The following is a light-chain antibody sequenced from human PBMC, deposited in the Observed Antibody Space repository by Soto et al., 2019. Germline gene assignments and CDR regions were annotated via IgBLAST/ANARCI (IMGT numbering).Light chain of an antibody. J-gene: IGKJ5*01. V-gene: IGKV1-12*01. CDR2: AAS. CDR1: QDIAAY. CDR3: QQAYSFPIP. Sequence: DIQMTQSPSSLSASVGDRVTITCQASQDIAAYLAWYQHKPGRAPELLIHAASSLQSGVPSRFSGSGSGTDFTLTINSLQPEDFATYYCQQAYSFPIPFGQRTRLEI.